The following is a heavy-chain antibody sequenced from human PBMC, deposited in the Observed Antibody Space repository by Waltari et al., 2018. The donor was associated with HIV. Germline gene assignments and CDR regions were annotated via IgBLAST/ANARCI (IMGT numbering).Heavy chain of an antibody. CDR1: GGSFRGYY. V-gene: IGHV4-34*01. J-gene: IGHJ4*02. Sequence: QVQLQQWGAGLLKPSETLSLTCTVYGGSFRGYYWTWIRQPPGKGLEWIGEVNHSGTTNYNPSLKSRVTISVDTSKNQFSLKLSSVTAADTAVYYCARGEGWLTPFDSWGQGTLVTVSS. CDR3: ARGEGWLTPFDS. CDR2: VNHSGTT. D-gene: IGHD3-22*01.